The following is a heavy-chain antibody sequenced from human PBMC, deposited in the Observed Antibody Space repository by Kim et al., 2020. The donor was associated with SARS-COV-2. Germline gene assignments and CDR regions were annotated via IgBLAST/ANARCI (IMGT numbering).Heavy chain of an antibody. V-gene: IGHV3-30*07. D-gene: IGHD3-22*01. Sequence: RFTISRDNSKNTLYLKMNSLRAEDTAVYYCARGVYYYDSSGIPGDNWFDPWGQGTLVTVSS. J-gene: IGHJ5*02. CDR3: ARGVYYYDSSGIPGDNWFDP.